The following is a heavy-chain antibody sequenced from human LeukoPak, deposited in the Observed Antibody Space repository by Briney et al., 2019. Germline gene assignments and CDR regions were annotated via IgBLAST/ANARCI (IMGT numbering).Heavy chain of an antibody. J-gene: IGHJ6*03. CDR2: IYYSGST. CDR3: AKKEGDTYASWYMDA. CDR1: GGSISSSSYY. V-gene: IGHV4-39*07. D-gene: IGHD2-21*02. Sequence: ESSETLSLTCTVSGGSISSSSYYWGWIRQPPGKGLEWIGSIYYSGSTYYNPSLKSRVTISVDTSKNQFSLKLSSVTAADTATYYCAKKEGDTYASWYMDAWGKGTTVTVSS.